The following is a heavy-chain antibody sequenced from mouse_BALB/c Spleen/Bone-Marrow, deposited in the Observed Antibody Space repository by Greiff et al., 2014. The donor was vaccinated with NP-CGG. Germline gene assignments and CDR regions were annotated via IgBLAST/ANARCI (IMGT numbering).Heavy chain of an antibody. CDR3: ARELGVFAY. V-gene: IGHV1-54*01. CDR1: GYAFTNYL. CDR2: INPGSGGT. D-gene: IGHD4-1*01. Sequence: VQLQQSGAELVRPGTSVKVSCKASGYAFTNYLIEWVKQRPGQGLEWIGVINPGSGGTNYNEKFKGKATLTADKSSSTAYMQLSSLASYDSAVYFCARELGVFAYWGQGTLVTVSA. J-gene: IGHJ3*01.